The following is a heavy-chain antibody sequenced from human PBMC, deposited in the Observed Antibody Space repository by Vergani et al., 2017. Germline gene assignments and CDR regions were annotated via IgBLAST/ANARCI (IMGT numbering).Heavy chain of an antibody. CDR1: GGSISSYY. J-gene: IGHJ4*02. CDR2: IYYSGST. D-gene: IGHD6-19*01. CDR3: AGGIAVGDDY. Sequence: QVQLQESGPGLVKPSETLSLTCTVSGGSISSYYWSWILQPPGKGLEWIFYIYYSGSTNYNPSLNSRVTISVDTSKNQFSLKLSSVTAADTALYYCAGGIAVGDDYWGQGTLVTVSS. V-gene: IGHV4-59*01.